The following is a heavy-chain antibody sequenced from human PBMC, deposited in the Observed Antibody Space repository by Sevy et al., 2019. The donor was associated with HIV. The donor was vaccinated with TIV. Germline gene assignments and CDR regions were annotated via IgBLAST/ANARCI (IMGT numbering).Heavy chain of an antibody. CDR3: ARDAYCGGDCYDAFDI. D-gene: IGHD2-21*02. Sequence: ASVKVSCKASGGTFSSYAISWVRQAPGQGLEWMGGIIPIFGTANYAQKFQGRVTITADESTSTAYMELSSLRPEDTAVYYCARDAYCGGDCYDAFDIWGQGTMVTVSS. V-gene: IGHV1-69*13. CDR2: IIPIFGTA. J-gene: IGHJ3*02. CDR1: GGTFSSYA.